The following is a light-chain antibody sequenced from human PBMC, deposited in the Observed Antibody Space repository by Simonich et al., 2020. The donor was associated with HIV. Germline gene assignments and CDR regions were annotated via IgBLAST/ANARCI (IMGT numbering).Light chain of an antibody. CDR2: WAS. J-gene: IGKJ1*01. CDR1: QSVFHSSTNKNY. CDR3: QHYSNAPRT. V-gene: IGKV4-1*01. Sequence: DIVMNQSPDSLAVSLGERATINCKSTQSVFHSSTNKNYLACYQQRPGQPPKLLIYWASTRESGVPDRFSGSGSGTDFTLTISSLQAEDVAVYYCQHYSNAPRTFGQGTKVEIK.